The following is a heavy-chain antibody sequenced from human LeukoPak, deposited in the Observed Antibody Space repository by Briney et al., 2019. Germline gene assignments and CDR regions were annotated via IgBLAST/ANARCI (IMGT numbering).Heavy chain of an antibody. J-gene: IGHJ4*02. CDR3: ARDPYCSSTSCSHIPLI. CDR1: GGTFSSYA. CDR2: IIPIFGTA. Sequence: WASVKVSCKASGGTFSSYAISWVRQAPGQGLEWMGGIIPIFGTANYAQKFQGRVTITADESTSTAYMELSSLRSEDTAVYYCARDPYCSSTSCSHIPLIWGPGTLVTVSS. D-gene: IGHD2-2*01. V-gene: IGHV1-69*01.